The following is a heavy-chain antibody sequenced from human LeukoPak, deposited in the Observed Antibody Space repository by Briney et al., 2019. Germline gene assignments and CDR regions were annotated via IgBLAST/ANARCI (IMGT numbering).Heavy chain of an antibody. J-gene: IGHJ4*02. CDR1: GGSISSYY. Sequence: SETLSLTCTVSGGSISSYYWSWIRQPPGKGLEWIGYIYYSGSTNYNPSLKSRVTISVDTSKNQFSLKLSSVTAADTAVYYCARHAAAMVPFDYWGQGTLVTVSS. CDR3: ARHAAAMVPFDY. D-gene: IGHD5-18*01. CDR2: IYYSGST. V-gene: IGHV4-59*08.